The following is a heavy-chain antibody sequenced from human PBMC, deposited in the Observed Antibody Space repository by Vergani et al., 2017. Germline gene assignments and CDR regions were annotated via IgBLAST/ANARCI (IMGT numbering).Heavy chain of an antibody. CDR1: GFTFSSYA. CDR3: AKYSPLGTDYGHDAFDI. D-gene: IGHD4-17*01. J-gene: IGHJ3*02. CDR2: ISGSAGST. V-gene: IGHV3-23*01. Sequence: VQLLESGGGLVQPGGSLRLSCAASGFTFSSYAMTWVRQAPGKGLEWVPTISGSAGSTFYADSVKGRFTIFGDNSKNTLYLQMNSLRAEDTAVYYCAKYSPLGTDYGHDAFDIWGQGTMVTVSS.